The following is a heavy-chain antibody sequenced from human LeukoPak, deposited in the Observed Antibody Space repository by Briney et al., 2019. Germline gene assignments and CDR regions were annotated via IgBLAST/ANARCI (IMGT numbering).Heavy chain of an antibody. CDR1: GYTFTSYA. J-gene: IGHJ4*02. CDR3: ARGQSSSWYYFDY. CDR2: INAGNGNT. D-gene: IGHD6-13*01. Sequence: ASVKVSCKASGYTFTSYAMHWVRQAPGQRLEWMGWINAGNGNTKYSQKFQGRVTITRDTSASTAYMELSSLRSEDTAVYYCARGQSSSWYYFDYWGQGTLVTVSS. V-gene: IGHV1-3*01.